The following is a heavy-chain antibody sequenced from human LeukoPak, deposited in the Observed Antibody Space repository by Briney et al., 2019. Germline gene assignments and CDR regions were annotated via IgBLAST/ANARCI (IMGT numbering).Heavy chain of an antibody. CDR1: GGSISNGSYY. Sequence: SETLSLTCTVSGGSISNGSYYWSWIRQPAGKALEWIRRIYTSGSTNYNPSLKSRITISVDTSKNQFSLMLSSVTAADTAVYYCARCSSTSCYMFDYWGQGTLVTVSS. D-gene: IGHD2-2*02. CDR3: ARCSSTSCYMFDY. CDR2: IYTSGST. V-gene: IGHV4-61*02. J-gene: IGHJ4*02.